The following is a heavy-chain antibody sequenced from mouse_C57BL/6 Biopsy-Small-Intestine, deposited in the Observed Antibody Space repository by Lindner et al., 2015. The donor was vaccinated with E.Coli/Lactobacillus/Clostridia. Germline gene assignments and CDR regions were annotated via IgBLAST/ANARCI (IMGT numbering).Heavy chain of an antibody. CDR1: GDTFTRHS. CDR2: IIPIFGTT. Sequence: SVKVSCKASGDTFTRHSISWVRQAPGQGLEWVGGIIPIFGTTSYTEKLQDRLTITADKSTSTVYMELSSLTSEDTAVYYCARVVYKSDWYDQYGLDVWGQGTTVTVSS. D-gene: IGHD2-14*01. J-gene: IGHJ1*01. CDR3: ARVVYKSDWYDQYGLDV. V-gene: IGHV1-53*01.